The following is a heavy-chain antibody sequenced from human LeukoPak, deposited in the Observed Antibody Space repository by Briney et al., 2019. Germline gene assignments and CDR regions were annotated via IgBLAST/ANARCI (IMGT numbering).Heavy chain of an antibody. CDR1: GFTFSSSG. V-gene: IGHV3-30*02. CDR2: IRYDGSSK. J-gene: IGHJ4*02. CDR3: AKETRGSYSDY. Sequence: GGSLRLSCAASGFTFSSSGILWVRQAPGKGLEWVAFIRYDGSSKYYADSVKGRFTISRDNSKNTLYLQMNSLRAEDTAVYYCAKETRGSYSDYWGQGTLVTVSS. D-gene: IGHD1-26*01.